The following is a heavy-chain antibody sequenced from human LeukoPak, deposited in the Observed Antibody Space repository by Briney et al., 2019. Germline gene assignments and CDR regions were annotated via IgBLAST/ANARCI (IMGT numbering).Heavy chain of an antibody. D-gene: IGHD6-19*01. V-gene: IGHV3-11*04. J-gene: IGHJ6*03. CDR1: GFTFSDYY. Sequence: PGGSLRLSCAASGFTFSDYYMSWIRQAPGKGLEWVSYISSSGSTIYYADSVKGRFTISRDNAKNSLYLQMNSLRAEDTAVYYCARVDSSGWYFGYYYYYMDVWGKGTTVTVSS. CDR2: ISSSGSTI. CDR3: ARVDSSGWYFGYYYYYMDV.